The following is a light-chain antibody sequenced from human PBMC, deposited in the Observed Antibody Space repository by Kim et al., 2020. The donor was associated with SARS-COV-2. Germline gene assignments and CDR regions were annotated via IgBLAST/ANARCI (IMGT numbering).Light chain of an antibody. CDR3: QQYDVWPLT. J-gene: IGKJ4*01. CDR1: QSVRSL. CDR2: DAS. Sequence: VSPGDSATLSCRASQSVRSLLAWYQQTPGQAPRLLVYDASKRATGIPARFSGSGSETEFTLTISSLQSEDIAVYYCQQYDVWPLTFGGGTKVEIK. V-gene: IGKV3-15*01.